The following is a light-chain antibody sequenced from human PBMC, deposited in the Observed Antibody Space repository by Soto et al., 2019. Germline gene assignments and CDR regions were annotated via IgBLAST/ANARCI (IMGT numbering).Light chain of an antibody. CDR1: QTISSW. CDR2: KAS. J-gene: IGKJ1*01. CDR3: PHYNSSPEA. Sequence: IQIYQSPSTVSGSVGDRVTITCRASQTISSWLAWYQQKPGKAPKLLIYKASTLKSGVPSRFSGSGAGTEFTLTISSLQPDDVATYYCPHYNSSPEAFCQGTKVDIK. V-gene: IGKV1-5*03.